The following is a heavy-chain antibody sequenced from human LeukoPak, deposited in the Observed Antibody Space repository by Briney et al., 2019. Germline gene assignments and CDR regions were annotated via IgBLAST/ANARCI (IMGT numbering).Heavy chain of an antibody. J-gene: IGHJ4*02. D-gene: IGHD3-22*01. CDR1: GFTFSSYA. CDR3: ARDRHSSVDY. Sequence: GGSLRLSCAASGFTFSSYAMLWVRQAPGKGLEWVAVISYDGSNKYYADSVKGRFTISRDNSKNTLYLQMNSLRAEDTAVYYCARDRHSSVDYWGQGTLVTVSS. CDR2: ISYDGSNK. V-gene: IGHV3-30-3*01.